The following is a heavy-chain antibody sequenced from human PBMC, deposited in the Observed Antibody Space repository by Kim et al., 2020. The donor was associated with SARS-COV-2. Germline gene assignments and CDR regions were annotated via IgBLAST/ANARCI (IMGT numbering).Heavy chain of an antibody. CDR3: AARSMHVLRYFRGAFDI. J-gene: IGHJ3*02. CDR1: GYSFTSYW. CDR2: IYPGDSDT. V-gene: IGHV5-51*01. D-gene: IGHD3-9*01. Sequence: GESLKISCKGSGYSFTSYWIGWVRQMPGKGLEWMGIIYPGDSDTRYSPSFQGQVTISADKSISTAYLQWSSLKASDTAMYYCAARSMHVLRYFRGAFDIWGQGTMVTVSS.